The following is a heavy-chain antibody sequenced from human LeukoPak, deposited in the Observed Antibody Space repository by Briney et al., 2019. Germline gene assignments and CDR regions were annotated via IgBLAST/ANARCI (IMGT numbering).Heavy chain of an antibody. D-gene: IGHD3-22*01. V-gene: IGHV4-59*01. CDR3: ARVGRGEGYDSSGYYYYYYFDY. J-gene: IGHJ4*02. CDR2: IYYSGST. Sequence: SETLSLTCTVSGGSISSYYWSWIRQPPGKGLEWIGYIYYSGSTNYNPSLKSRVTISVDTSKNQFPLKLSSVTAADTAVYYCARVGRGEGYDSSGYYYYYYFDYWGQGTLVTVS. CDR1: GGSISSYY.